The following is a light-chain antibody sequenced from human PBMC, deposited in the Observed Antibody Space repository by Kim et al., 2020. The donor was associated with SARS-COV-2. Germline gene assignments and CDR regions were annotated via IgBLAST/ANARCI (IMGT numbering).Light chain of an antibody. CDR2: YDT. Sequence: PGKTATITWGGDDIGTKSVHWYQQKPGQAPVLVIYYDTDRPSGIPERFSASNSGNTATLTVSRVEAGDEADYYCQVWDSGSDHWVFGGGTQLTVL. V-gene: IGLV3-21*04. CDR3: QVWDSGSDHWV. CDR1: DIGTKS. J-gene: IGLJ3*02.